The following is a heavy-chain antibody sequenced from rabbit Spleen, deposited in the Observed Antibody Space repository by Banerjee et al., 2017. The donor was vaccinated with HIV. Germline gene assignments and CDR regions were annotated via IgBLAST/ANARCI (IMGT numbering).Heavy chain of an antibody. CDR2: INVATGKP. CDR1: GFSFGDRDV. V-gene: IGHV1S45*01. Sequence: QEQLVESGGGLVQPEGSLTLTCTASGFSFGDRDVMCWVRQAPGKGLEWIACINVATGKPVYATWAKGRFTIFRTSSTTVTLRMTSLTAADTATYFCARDLVGVIGWNFYLWGPGTLVTVS. CDR3: ARDLVGVIGWNFYL. D-gene: IGHD1-1*01. J-gene: IGHJ4*01.